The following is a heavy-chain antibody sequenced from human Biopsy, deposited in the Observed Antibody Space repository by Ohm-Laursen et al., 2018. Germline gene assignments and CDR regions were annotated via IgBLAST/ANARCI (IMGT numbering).Heavy chain of an antibody. V-gene: IGHV4-39*07. Sequence: SETLSLTCTVSGGSISSGGSYWNWIRQSPGKGLEWIGEINHRGFTPNNPSLKSRVTISVDTSKNQFSLKLGSVTAADTAVYYCAKNLAVSSYALDIWGQGTMVTVSS. CDR2: INHRGFT. D-gene: IGHD2/OR15-2a*01. J-gene: IGHJ3*02. CDR3: AKNLAVSSYALDI. CDR1: GGSISSGGSY.